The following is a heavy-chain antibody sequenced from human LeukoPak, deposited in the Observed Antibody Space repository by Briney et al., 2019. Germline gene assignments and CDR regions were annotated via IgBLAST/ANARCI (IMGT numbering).Heavy chain of an antibody. CDR3: AKAPIAALNYYFDY. J-gene: IGHJ4*02. CDR1: GFTFSSYA. D-gene: IGHD6-13*01. CDR2: ISGSGGST. Sequence: QPGGSLRLSCAASGFTFSSYAMSWVRQAPGKGLEWVSAISGSGGSTYYADSVKGRFTISRDNSKNTLYLQMNSLRAEDSAVYYCAKAPIAALNYYFDYWGQGTLVTVSS. V-gene: IGHV3-23*01.